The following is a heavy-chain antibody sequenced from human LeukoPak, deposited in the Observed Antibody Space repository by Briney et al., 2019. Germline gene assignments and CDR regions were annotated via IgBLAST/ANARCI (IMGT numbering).Heavy chain of an antibody. D-gene: IGHD2-21*02. Sequence: ASVKVSCKASGYTLTGYYIHWVRQAPGQGLEWMGWINPYTGDTNSAQKFQGRVTMTRDTSISTAYMELSSLRSEDTAVYYCARLESYCGGGCYSNWFDPWGQGTLVTVSS. J-gene: IGHJ5*02. V-gene: IGHV1-2*02. CDR3: ARLESYCGGGCYSNWFDP. CDR2: INPYTGDT. CDR1: GYTLTGYY.